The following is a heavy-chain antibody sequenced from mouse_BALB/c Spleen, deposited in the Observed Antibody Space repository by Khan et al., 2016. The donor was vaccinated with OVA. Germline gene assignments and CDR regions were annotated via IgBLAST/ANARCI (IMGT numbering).Heavy chain of an antibody. Sequence: EVQLVESGGDLVKPGGSLKLSCAASGFTFSNYGMSWVRQIPDKRLEWVATINSDGSYTYYPDSVKGRFTISRNNAKNTLSVEMISLRSEDTAMYYCASHLTGSFAYWGQGTLVTVFA. CDR2: INSDGSYT. V-gene: IGHV5-6*01. CDR1: GFTFSNYG. CDR3: ASHLTGSFAY. J-gene: IGHJ3*01. D-gene: IGHD4-1*01.